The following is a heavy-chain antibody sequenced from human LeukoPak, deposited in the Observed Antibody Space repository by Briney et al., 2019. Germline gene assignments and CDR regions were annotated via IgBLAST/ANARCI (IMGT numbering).Heavy chain of an antibody. D-gene: IGHD3-22*01. J-gene: IGHJ4*02. V-gene: IGHV1-18*01. CDR3: ARDRDYDSSGVIDY. Sequence: ASVKVSCKASGYTFTSYGISWVRQAPGQGLEWMGWISAYNGNTNYAQKLQGRVTMTTDTSTSTAYMELRSLRSDDTAVYYCARDRDYDSSGVIDYWGQGTLVTVSS. CDR1: GYTFTSYG. CDR2: ISAYNGNT.